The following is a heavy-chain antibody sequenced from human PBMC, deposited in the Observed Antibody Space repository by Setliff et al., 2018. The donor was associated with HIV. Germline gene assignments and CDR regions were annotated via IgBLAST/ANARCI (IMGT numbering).Heavy chain of an antibody. CDR3: ARRDGRSMNAFQI. J-gene: IGHJ3*01. CDR2: IYPDDSNI. Sequence: GESLTISCKASDYTFTTYWIGWVRQMPGEGLEWMGIIYPDDSNIRYNPSFQNQVTISADKSITTAYLQINNLKASDTATYYCARRDGRSMNAFQIWGPGTVVTVSS. V-gene: IGHV5-51*01. D-gene: IGHD6-13*01. CDR1: DYTFTTYW.